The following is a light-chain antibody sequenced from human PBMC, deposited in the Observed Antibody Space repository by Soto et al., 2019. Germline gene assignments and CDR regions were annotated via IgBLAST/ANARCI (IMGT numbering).Light chain of an antibody. J-gene: IGLJ1*01. V-gene: IGLV1-51*02. CDR1: SSNIGNNY. CDR2: ENN. Sequence: QSVLTQPPSVSAAPGQKVTISCSGTSSNIGNNYVSWYQQLPGTAPKLLICENNKRPSGIPDRFSGSKSGTSGTLGITGLQTGDEADYYCGTYASSLSADVFGTGTKLTVL. CDR3: GTYASSLSADV.